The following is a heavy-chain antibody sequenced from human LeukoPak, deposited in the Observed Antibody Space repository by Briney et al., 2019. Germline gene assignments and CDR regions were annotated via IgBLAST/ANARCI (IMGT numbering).Heavy chain of an antibody. D-gene: IGHD6-19*01. CDR2: IYHSGST. J-gene: IGHJ4*02. Sequence: SETLSLTCAVSGGSISSGGYSWSWIRQPPGKGLEWIGYIYHSGSTYYNPSLKSRVTISVDRSKNQFSLKLSSVTAADTAVYYCARVGSSGRFDYWGQGTLVTVSS. CDR1: GGSISSGGYS. CDR3: ARVGSSGRFDY. V-gene: IGHV4-30-2*01.